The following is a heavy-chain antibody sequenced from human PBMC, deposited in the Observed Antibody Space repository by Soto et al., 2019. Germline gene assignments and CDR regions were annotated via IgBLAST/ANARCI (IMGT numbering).Heavy chain of an antibody. J-gene: IGHJ4*02. D-gene: IGHD6-13*01. Sequence: QVQLVQSGAEVKKPGASVKVSCKASGYTFTSYGISWVRQAPGQGLEWMGWISAYNGNTKYVQKFQGRVTMTTDTSTSTAYMERRSLRSDDTAVDYCARDAAAGLNDYWGQGTLVTVSS. V-gene: IGHV1-18*01. CDR3: ARDAAAGLNDY. CDR2: ISAYNGNT. CDR1: GYTFTSYG.